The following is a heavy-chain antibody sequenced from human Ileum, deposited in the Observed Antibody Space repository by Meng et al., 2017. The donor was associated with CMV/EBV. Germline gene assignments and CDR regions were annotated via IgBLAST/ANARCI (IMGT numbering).Heavy chain of an antibody. CDR3: ARDRTWSDSDY. Sequence: GGSLRLSCAASGFDFITYWRSWVRQAPGKGLEWVAIIKPDGSEKYCVDSVKGRFTISRDNAKNSLYLQMNSLRAEDTAVYYCARDRTWSDSDYWGQGTLVTVSS. CDR2: IKPDGSEK. D-gene: IGHD3-3*01. CDR1: GFDFITYW. J-gene: IGHJ4*02. V-gene: IGHV3-7*01.